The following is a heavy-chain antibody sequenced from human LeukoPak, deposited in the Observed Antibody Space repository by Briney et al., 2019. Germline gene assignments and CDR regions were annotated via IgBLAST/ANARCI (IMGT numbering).Heavy chain of an antibody. V-gene: IGHV1-8*01. J-gene: IGHJ4*02. CDR1: GYTFTSYD. Sequence: ASVKVSCKASGYTFTSYDINSVRQATGPGLEWMGWMNPNSGNTGYAQKFQGRVTMTRNTSISTAYMELSSLRSEDTAVYYCARKIVYNGYGVWGQGTLVTVSS. D-gene: IGHD5-18*01. CDR3: ARKIVYNGYGV. CDR2: MNPNSGNT.